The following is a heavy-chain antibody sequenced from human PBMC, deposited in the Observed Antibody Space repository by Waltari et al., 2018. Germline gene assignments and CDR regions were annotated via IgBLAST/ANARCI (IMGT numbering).Heavy chain of an antibody. Sequence: QVQLQQWGAGLLKPSETLSLTCAVYGGSFSGYYWSWIRQPPGKGLEWIGEINHSGSTNSNPSLNMRGTISVDSSKNQFSLKLSSVTAADTAVYYCARARPQDIVVVPAAMDDFDYWGQGTLVTVSS. J-gene: IGHJ4*02. V-gene: IGHV4-34*01. CDR3: ARARPQDIVVVPAAMDDFDY. CDR2: INHSGST. CDR1: GGSFSGYY. D-gene: IGHD2-2*01.